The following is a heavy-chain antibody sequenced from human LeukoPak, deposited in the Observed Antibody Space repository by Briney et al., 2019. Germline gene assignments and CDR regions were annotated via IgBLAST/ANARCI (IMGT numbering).Heavy chain of an antibody. Sequence: PGGSLRLPCAASGVIFSSYGIQWVRQAPGKGREWVAFIRYDGSNKYYGDYVKGRFTISRDNSQNTLYLQMNSLKPEDTAVYYCAKAATISSVPHMDVWGKGTTVTVSS. J-gene: IGHJ6*03. CDR1: GVIFSSYG. CDR3: AKAATISSVPHMDV. D-gene: IGHD2-2*02. V-gene: IGHV3-30*02. CDR2: IRYDGSNK.